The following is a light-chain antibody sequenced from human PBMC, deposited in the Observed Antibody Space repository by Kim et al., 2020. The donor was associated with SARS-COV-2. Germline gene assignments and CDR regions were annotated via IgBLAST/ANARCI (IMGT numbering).Light chain of an antibody. CDR3: QVLDTSNDHPV. CDR1: NIGDTS. V-gene: IGLV3-21*04. Sequence: APGAAAGIACGGNNIGDTSVHWYQQKPGQAPLLVLYFDRDRPSGIPERITASNSGNTATLTINRVEAGDEADYYCQVLDTSNDHPVFGGGTQLTVL. CDR2: FDR. J-gene: IGLJ3*02.